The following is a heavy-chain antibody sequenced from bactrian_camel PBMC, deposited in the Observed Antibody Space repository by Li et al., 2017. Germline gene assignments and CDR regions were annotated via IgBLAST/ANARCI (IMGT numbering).Heavy chain of an antibody. J-gene: IGHJ6*01. CDR3: AIPGSWSPECGY. CDR2: IYTSGNT. V-gene: IGHV3-2*01. Sequence: HVQLVESGGGLVQPGGSLRLSCSARGSTSMYWWMGWVRQAPGKGLEWVSSIYTSGNTFYADSVKGRFTISKDNAKNTVYLQMNGLKPEDTAVYYCAIPGSWSPECGYWGQGTQVTVS. D-gene: IGHD6*01. CDR1: GSTSMYWW.